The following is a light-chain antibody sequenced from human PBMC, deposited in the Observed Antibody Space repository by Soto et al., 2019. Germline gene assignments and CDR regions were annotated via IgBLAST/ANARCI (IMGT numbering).Light chain of an antibody. J-gene: IGLJ7*01. CDR2: ENN. Sequence: QSVLTQPPSVSAAPGQKVTISCSGSSSNIGNNYVSWYQQLPGTAPKLLIYENNKRPSGIPDRFSGSKSGTSATLGITGLQTEDEADYYCGTWDSSLSAAVFGGGTQLTVL. V-gene: IGLV1-51*02. CDR1: SSNIGNNY. CDR3: GTWDSSLSAAV.